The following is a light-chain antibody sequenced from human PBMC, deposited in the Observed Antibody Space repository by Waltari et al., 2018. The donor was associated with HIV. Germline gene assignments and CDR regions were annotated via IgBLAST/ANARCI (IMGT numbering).Light chain of an antibody. V-gene: IGLV1-47*01. J-gene: IGLJ1*01. CDR1: SSTLGSNF. CDR3: ASWDDGLRGHV. Sequence: SALTQPHSLSGTPVQPLTIPCSGNSSTLGSNFVLWYRQLPGMATSLLVYRNHPRPSGVGERFSGSRSGASASLAILGLRVEDEADYYCASWDDGLRGHVFGSGTSVSV. CDR2: RNH.